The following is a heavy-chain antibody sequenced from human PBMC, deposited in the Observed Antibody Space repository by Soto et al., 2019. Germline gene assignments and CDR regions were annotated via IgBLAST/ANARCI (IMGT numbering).Heavy chain of an antibody. J-gene: IGHJ4*02. D-gene: IGHD1-26*01. CDR2: ITSGGTT. CDR1: GFTFSSYE. Sequence: GGSLRLSCTAYGFTFSSYEMTWVRQAPGKGLEWISYITSGGTTYYADPAKGRFTISRDNAKNSLYLHLNSLTAEDTAIYYCARVLYATWSSFDYWGQGTLVTVSS. CDR3: ARVLYATWSSFDY. V-gene: IGHV3-48*03.